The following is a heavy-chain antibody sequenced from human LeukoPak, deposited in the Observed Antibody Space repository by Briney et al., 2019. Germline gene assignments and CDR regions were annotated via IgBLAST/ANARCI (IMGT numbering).Heavy chain of an antibody. J-gene: IGHJ4*02. D-gene: IGHD3-16*01. CDR2: INPNSGDT. CDR3: ATQRGSYLWGTDFDY. CDR1: GYTFTGYY. V-gene: IGHV1-2*02. Sequence: ASVKVSCKASGYTFTGYYMHWVRQAPGQGLEWMGWINPNSGDTKYAQKFQGRVTMTRDRSISTAYMELSRLRSDDTAVYYCATQRGSYLWGTDFDYWGQGTLVTVSS.